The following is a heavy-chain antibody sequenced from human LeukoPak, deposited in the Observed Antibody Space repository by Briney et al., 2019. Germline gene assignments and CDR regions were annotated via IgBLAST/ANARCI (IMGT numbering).Heavy chain of an antibody. CDR2: ISSTGGNT. J-gene: IGHJ4*02. Sequence: PGGSLRLSCAASGFTFSDYAMHWVRQAPGRELEYVSAISSTGGNTYYANSVKGRFTISRDNSKNTLYLQMGSLRAEDMAVYYCARDRHSDYWGQGTLVTVSS. D-gene: IGHD3-3*02. CDR3: ARDRHSDY. V-gene: IGHV3-64*01. CDR1: GFTFSDYA.